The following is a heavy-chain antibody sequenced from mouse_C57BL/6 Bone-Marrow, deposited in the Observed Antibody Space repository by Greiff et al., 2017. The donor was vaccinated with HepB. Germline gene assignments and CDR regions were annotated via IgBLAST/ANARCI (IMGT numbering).Heavy chain of an antibody. CDR1: GFSLTSYG. CDR3: ARLTTVVPHWYFDV. V-gene: IGHV2-2*01. D-gene: IGHD1-1*01. Sequence: QVQLQHSGPGLVQPSQSLSITCTVSGFSLTSYGVHWVRQSPGKGLEWLGVIWSGGSTDYNAAFISRLSISKDNSKSQVFFKMNSLQADDTAIYYCARLTTVVPHWYFDVWGTGTTVTVSS. CDR2: IWSGGST. J-gene: IGHJ1*03.